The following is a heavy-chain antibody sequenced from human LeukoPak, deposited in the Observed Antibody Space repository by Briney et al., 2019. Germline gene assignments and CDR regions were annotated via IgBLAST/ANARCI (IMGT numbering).Heavy chain of an antibody. D-gene: IGHD3-16*02. Sequence: SVKVSCKASGGTFSSYAISWVRQAPGQGLEWMGGIIPIFGTANYAQKFQGRVTITADESTSTAYMELSSLRSEDTAVYYCARRGSPIDYYYGMDVWGQGTTVTVSS. CDR2: IIPIFGTA. J-gene: IGHJ6*02. CDR1: GGTFSSYA. V-gene: IGHV1-69*13. CDR3: ARRGSPIDYYYGMDV.